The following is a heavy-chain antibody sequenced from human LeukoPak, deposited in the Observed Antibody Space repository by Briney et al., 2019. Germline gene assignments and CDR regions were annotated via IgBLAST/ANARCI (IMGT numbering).Heavy chain of an antibody. CDR2: IIPIFGTA. CDR1: GGTFISYA. D-gene: IGHD4-17*01. V-gene: IGHV1-69*13. CDR3: AEGTTVTTLRS. J-gene: IGHJ5*02. Sequence: ASVRVSCKASGGTFISYAISWVRQAPGQGLEWMGGIIPIFGTANYAQKFQGRVTITADESTSTACMEPSSLRSEDTAVYYCAEGTTVTTLRSWGQGTLVTVSS.